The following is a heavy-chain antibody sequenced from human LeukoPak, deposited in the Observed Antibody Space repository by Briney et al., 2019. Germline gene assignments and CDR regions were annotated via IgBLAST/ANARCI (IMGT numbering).Heavy chain of an antibody. J-gene: IGHJ4*02. D-gene: IGHD4-23*01. CDR2: TSSDGSSK. V-gene: IGHV3-30-3*01. CDR3: AREGGDLRWQNRFDF. CDR1: KFTFSTFA. Sequence: AGSLSLSCAASKFTFSTFAMHWVRQAPGKGLEWVALTSSDGSSKYYTDSVKGRFTISRDNSKNTLYLQMNSLRAEDTAVYYCAREGGDLRWQNRFDFWGQGTVDRLSS.